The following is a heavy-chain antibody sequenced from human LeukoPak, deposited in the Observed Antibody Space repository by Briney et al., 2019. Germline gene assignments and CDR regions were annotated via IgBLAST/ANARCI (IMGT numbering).Heavy chain of an antibody. CDR2: IYWDNDK. CDR3: AHRLSDPLVDWNYGLFDY. D-gene: IGHD1-7*01. J-gene: IGHJ4*02. V-gene: IGHV2-5*02. Sequence: SGPTLVKPTQALTLTCTFSGFSLTTSGVGVGWIRQPPGKALEWLALIYWDNDKRYSPSLKSRLTITKDTSKNQVVLTMTNMDPVDTATYYCAHRLSDPLVDWNYGLFDYWGQGTLVTVSS. CDR1: GFSLTTSGVG.